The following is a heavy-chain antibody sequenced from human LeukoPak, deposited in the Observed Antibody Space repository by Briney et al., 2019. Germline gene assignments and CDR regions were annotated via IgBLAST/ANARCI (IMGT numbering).Heavy chain of an antibody. V-gene: IGHV2-5*02. J-gene: IGHJ4*02. CDR2: IYWDNDK. CDR3: AHRRSGYDWNHGDFDY. Sequence: SGPTLVKPTQTLTLTCSLSGFSLTTRPLGVGWIRQPPGKALEWLAVIYWDNDKRYNPSLKTRLTVTTATSKNQVALIMTNMDPVDTATYYCAHRRSGYDWNHGDFDYWGLGTLVTVSS. CDR1: GFSLTTRPLG. D-gene: IGHD1-20*01.